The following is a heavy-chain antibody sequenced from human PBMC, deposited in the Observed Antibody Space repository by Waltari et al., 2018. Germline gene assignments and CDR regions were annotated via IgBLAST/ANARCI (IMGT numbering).Heavy chain of an antibody. D-gene: IGHD3-16*01. J-gene: IGHJ4*02. Sequence: QVQLVQSGAEVKKPGASVKVSCKASGYTFTGYYMPWVRPAPGQGLEWMGRINPNSGGTNYAQKFQGRVTMTRDTSISTAYMELSRLRSDDTAVYYCVMGITFGGVLVFDYWGQGTLVTVSS. CDR3: VMGITFGGVLVFDY. CDR2: INPNSGGT. CDR1: GYTFTGYY. V-gene: IGHV1-2*06.